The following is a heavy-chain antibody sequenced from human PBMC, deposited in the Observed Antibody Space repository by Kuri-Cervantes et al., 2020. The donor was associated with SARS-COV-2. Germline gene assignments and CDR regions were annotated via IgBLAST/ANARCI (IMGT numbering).Heavy chain of an antibody. D-gene: IGHD4-23*01. J-gene: IGHJ4*02. CDR2: IIPILGIA. Sequence: SVKVSCKASGGTFSSYAISWVRQAPGQGLEWMGGIIPILGIANYAQKFQGRVTITADKSTSTAYMELSSLRSEDTAVYYCARGRCDGGNLESYYFDYWGQGTLVTVSS. CDR3: ARGRCDGGNLESYYFDY. CDR1: GGTFSSYA. V-gene: IGHV1-69*10.